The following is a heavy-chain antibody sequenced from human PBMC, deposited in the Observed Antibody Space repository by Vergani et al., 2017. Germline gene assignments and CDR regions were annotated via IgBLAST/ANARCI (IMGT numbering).Heavy chain of an antibody. Sequence: QMQLVQCGPEVKKPGTSVKVFCKASGFIFTSSAVQWVRPARGQRLEWIGWIVVGSGNTNYAQKFQERVTMTRDMCTSTAYMERSSLRSEDTAVYYCGADPMGLDNFDYWGQGSLVTASS. V-gene: IGHV1-58*01. CDR1: GFIFTSSA. CDR3: GADPMGLDNFDY. CDR2: IVVGSGNT. D-gene: IGHD3-9*01. J-gene: IGHJ4*02.